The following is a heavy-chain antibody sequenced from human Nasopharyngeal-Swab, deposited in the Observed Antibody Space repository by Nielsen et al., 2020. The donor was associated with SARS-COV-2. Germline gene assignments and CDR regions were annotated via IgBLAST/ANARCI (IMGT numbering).Heavy chain of an antibody. CDR1: GFTFSSYA. J-gene: IGHJ4*02. CDR2: ISGRGGST. D-gene: IGHD1-26*01. Sequence: GGSLRLSCAASGFTFSSYAMSWVRQAPGKGLEWVSAISGRGGSTYYADSVKGRFTISRDNSKNTLYLQMNSLRAEDTAVYYCAKGSLGIVGAMGRLDYWGQGTLVTVSS. V-gene: IGHV3-23*01. CDR3: AKGSLGIVGAMGRLDY.